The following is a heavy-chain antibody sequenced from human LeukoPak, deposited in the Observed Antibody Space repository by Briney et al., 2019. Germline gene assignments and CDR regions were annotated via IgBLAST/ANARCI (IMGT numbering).Heavy chain of an antibody. CDR2: IYYSGST. D-gene: IGHD6-13*01. CDR1: GGSISSSSYY. CDR3: ASRAKGSTAYPKGLGWFDP. Sequence: PSETLSLTCTVSGGSISSSSYYWGWIRQPPGKGLEWIGSIYYSGSTYYNPSLKSRVTISVDTSKNQFSLKLSSVTAADTAVYYCASRAKGSTAYPKGLGWFDPWGQGTLVTVSS. V-gene: IGHV4-39*07. J-gene: IGHJ5*02.